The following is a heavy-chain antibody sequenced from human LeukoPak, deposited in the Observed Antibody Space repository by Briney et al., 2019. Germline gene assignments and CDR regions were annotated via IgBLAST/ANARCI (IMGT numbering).Heavy chain of an antibody. CDR3: ARGVGPFDY. J-gene: IGHJ4*02. D-gene: IGHD1-26*01. V-gene: IGHV3-21*01. Sequence: ESGGSLRLSCAASGFTFSSDFMNWVRLAPGKGLEWVSSISSSSSYIYYADSVKGRFTISRDNAKNSLYLQMNSLRAEDTAVYHCARGVGPFDYWGQGTLVTVSS. CDR1: GFTFSSDF. CDR2: ISSSSSYI.